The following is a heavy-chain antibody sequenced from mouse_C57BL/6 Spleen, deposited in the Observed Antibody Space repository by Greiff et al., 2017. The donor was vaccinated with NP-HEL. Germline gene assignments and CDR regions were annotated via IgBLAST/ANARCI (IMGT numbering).Heavy chain of an antibody. Sequence: VQLVESGAELARPGASVKLSCKASGYTFTSYGISWVKQRTGQGLEWIGEIYPRSGNTYYNEKFKGKATLTADKSSSTAYMELRSLTSEDSAVYFSARGNSGSSYVSTWFAYWGQGTLVTVSA. D-gene: IGHD1-1*01. CDR2: IYPRSGNT. CDR1: GYTFTSYG. CDR3: ARGNSGSSYVSTWFAY. V-gene: IGHV1-81*01. J-gene: IGHJ3*01.